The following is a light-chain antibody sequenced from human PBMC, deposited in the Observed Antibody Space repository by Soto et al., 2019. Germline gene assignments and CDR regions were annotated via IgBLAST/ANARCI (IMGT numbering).Light chain of an antibody. CDR1: SSDVGTYDY. V-gene: IGLV2-8*01. CDR3: ISYAGRSMEV. Sequence: SAMTQPPSASGSPGQSVTFSCTGTSSDVGTYDYVSWYQQYPGKAPKPLIYGVTRRPSGVPDRFSGSKSGNTAALTVSGLQAEDEAYYYFISYAGRSMEVYGTAPNVAVL. CDR2: GVT. J-gene: IGLJ1*01.